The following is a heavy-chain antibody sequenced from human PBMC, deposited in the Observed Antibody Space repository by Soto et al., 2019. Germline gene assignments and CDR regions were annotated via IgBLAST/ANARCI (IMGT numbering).Heavy chain of an antibody. V-gene: IGHV5-51*01. CDR1: GYSFTSYW. J-gene: IGHJ6*02. Sequence: GESLKISCKVSGYSFTSYWIGWVRQMPGKGLEWMGIIYPGDSDTRYSPSFQGQVTISADKSISTAYLQWSSLKASDTAMYYCARLVDTAVRDYYGMDVWGQGTTVTVSS. CDR2: IYPGDSDT. CDR3: ARLVDTAVRDYYGMDV. D-gene: IGHD5-18*01.